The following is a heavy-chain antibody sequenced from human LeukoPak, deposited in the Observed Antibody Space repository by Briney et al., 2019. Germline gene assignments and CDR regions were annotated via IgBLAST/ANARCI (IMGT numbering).Heavy chain of an antibody. J-gene: IGHJ4*02. CDR1: GFTFSSYW. V-gene: IGHV3-7*01. D-gene: IGHD6-19*01. CDR2: IKQDGSEK. Sequence: GGSLRLSCAASGFTFSSYWMSWVRQAPGKGLEWVANIKQDGSEKYYVDSVKGRFTISRDNAKNSLYLQMNDLRAEDTAVYYCARDSPFWYSSGWYGTQDGPFDYWGQGTLVTVSS. CDR3: ARDSPFWYSSGWYGTQDGPFDY.